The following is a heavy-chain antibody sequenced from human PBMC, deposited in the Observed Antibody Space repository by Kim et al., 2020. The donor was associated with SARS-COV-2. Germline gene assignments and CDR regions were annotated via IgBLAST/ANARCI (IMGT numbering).Heavy chain of an antibody. Sequence: GGSLRLSCAASGFTFSSYWMHWVRQAPGKGLVWVSRINSDGSSTTYADSVKGRFTISRDNAKNTLYLQMNSLRAEDTAMYHCARPAVSCSGGSCSGGYWGQGTLVTVSS. D-gene: IGHD2-15*01. V-gene: IGHV3-74*01. J-gene: IGHJ4*02. CDR3: ARPAVSCSGGSCSGGY. CDR2: INSDGSST. CDR1: GFTFSSYW.